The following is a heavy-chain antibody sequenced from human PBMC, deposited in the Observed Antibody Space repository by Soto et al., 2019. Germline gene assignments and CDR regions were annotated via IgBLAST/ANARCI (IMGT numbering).Heavy chain of an antibody. J-gene: IGHJ4*02. V-gene: IGHV5-51*01. Sequence: GASLKISCQCSGYTFSNFWIGWVRQLPGQGLEWMGITYPGDHETRYSPSFLGKVTISAEKSINTAYLQWSSLEASDSAFYFCARSPRRSQYFDGWGQGALVTVSS. CDR2: TYPGDHET. CDR3: ARSPRRSQYFDG. CDR1: GYTFSNFW.